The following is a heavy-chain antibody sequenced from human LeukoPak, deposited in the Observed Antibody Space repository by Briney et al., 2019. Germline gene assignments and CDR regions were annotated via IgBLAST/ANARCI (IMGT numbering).Heavy chain of an antibody. CDR2: INPSAGST. V-gene: IGHV1-46*01. J-gene: IGHJ4*02. Sequence: ASVQVSFRASGYTFTSHYMHWVRPAPGQGLEWMGIINPSAGSTSYPQKFQGRVTMTRDTSTSTVYMELSSLRSEDTAVYYCAAPGASGFVGNFWSGPLDFWGQGTLVTVSS. CDR1: GYTFTSHY. CDR3: AAPGASGFVGNFWSGPLDF. D-gene: IGHD3-3*01.